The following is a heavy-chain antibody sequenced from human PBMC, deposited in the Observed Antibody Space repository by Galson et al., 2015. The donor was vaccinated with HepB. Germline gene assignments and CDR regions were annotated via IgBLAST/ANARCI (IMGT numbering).Heavy chain of an antibody. V-gene: IGHV5-51*01. CDR3: ARHYRSGYSYGYGFDY. D-gene: IGHD5-18*01. Sequence: QSGAEVKKPGESLKISCKGSGYSFTSYWIGWVRQMPGEGLEWMGIIYPGDSDTRYSPSFQGQVTISADKSISTAYLQWSSLKASDTAMYYCARHYRSGYSYGYGFDYWGQGTLVTVSS. CDR1: GYSFTSYW. CDR2: IYPGDSDT. J-gene: IGHJ4*02.